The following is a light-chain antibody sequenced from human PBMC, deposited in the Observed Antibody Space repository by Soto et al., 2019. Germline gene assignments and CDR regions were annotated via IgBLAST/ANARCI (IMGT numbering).Light chain of an antibody. V-gene: IGKV1-39*01. CDR1: QSVSTY. Sequence: EIQMTQSTSSLSASVGYRVAITCRAGQSVSTYLNWYQQKPDKAPKLLIYGSSRLQTGVPSRFSGSGSGTDFTLTISSVQPEDFATYFCQHTYRTPWTFGQGTKVDTK. J-gene: IGKJ1*01. CDR2: GSS. CDR3: QHTYRTPWT.